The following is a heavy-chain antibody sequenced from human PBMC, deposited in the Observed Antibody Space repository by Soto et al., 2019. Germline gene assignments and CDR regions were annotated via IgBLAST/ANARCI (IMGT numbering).Heavy chain of an antibody. Sequence: GGSLRLSCAASGFTFSSYAMHWVRQAPGKGLEWVAVISYDGSNKYYADSVKGRFTISRDNSKNTLYLQMNSLRAEDTAVYYCARDLVVVPAAIRGVPYYYYGMDVWGQGTTVTVSS. D-gene: IGHD2-2*02. CDR3: ARDLVVVPAAIRGVPYYYYGMDV. V-gene: IGHV3-30-3*01. CDR2: ISYDGSNK. J-gene: IGHJ6*02. CDR1: GFTFSSYA.